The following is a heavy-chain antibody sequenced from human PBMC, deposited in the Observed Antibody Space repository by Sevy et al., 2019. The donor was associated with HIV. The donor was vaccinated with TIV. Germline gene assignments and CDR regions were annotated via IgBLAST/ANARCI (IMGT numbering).Heavy chain of an antibody. CDR1: GFTLGDYS. V-gene: IGHV3-11*06. J-gene: IGHJ3*01. Sequence: GGSLRLSCVGSGFTLGDYSISWIRQAPGKGLECVAYISSRSSFTNYTDSVRGRFTISRDNAKNEVFLQMNSLRAEDTGVYYCARGAYDVWGQGPTVTVSS. CDR3: ARGAYDV. CDR2: ISSRSSFT.